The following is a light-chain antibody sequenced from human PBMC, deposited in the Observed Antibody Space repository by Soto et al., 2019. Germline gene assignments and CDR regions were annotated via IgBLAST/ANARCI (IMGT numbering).Light chain of an antibody. CDR3: QQYGTLIT. CDR1: QSVANSY. Sequence: EIVLTQSPGTQSLSPGERATLSCRASQSVANSYLAWYQQKPGQAPRLLIYGASNRATGVPDKFSSSGSGTDFTLTISRLESEDFAVYYCQQYGTLITFGQGTRLEIK. CDR2: GAS. V-gene: IGKV3-20*01. J-gene: IGKJ5*01.